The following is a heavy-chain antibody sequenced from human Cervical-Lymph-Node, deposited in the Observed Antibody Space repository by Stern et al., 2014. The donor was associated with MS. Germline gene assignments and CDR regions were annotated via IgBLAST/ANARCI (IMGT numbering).Heavy chain of an antibody. J-gene: IGHJ4*02. CDR2: ISSSGDHI. Sequence: DQLVESGGGLDKPGGSLRISCEASGFSFRNFYMTWIRQASGKGLECVSYISSSGDHIVYADSVQGRFTISRDNAKNSVYLQMNSLRADDTAIYYCVRADGSSDDYWGQGTLVTVSS. V-gene: IGHV3-11*01. D-gene: IGHD3-10*01. CDR1: GFSFRNFY. CDR3: VRADGSSDDY.